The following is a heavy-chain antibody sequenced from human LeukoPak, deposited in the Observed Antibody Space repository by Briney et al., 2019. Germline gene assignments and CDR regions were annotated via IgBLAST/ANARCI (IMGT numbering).Heavy chain of an antibody. V-gene: IGHV3-30*02. CDR2: IRYDGSNK. D-gene: IGHD2-15*01. Sequence: GGSLRLSCAASGFTVSSNYMNWVRQAPGKGLEWVAFIRYDGSNKYYADSVKGRFTISRDNSKNTLYLQMNSLRAEDTAVYYCAKAPAVGGYCSGGSCQLDYWGQGTLVTVSS. CDR1: GFTVSSNY. J-gene: IGHJ4*02. CDR3: AKAPAVGGYCSGGSCQLDY.